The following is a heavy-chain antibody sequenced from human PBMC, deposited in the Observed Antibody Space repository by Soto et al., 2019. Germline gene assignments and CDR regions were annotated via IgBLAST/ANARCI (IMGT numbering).Heavy chain of an antibody. CDR3: ARVAGGLNYYYGIDG. V-gene: IGHV4-30-2*01. J-gene: IGHJ6*02. Sequence: SETLSLTCAVSGGSISSGGYSWSWIRQPPGKGLEWIGYIYHSGSTYYNPSLKSRVTISVDRSKNQFSLKLSSVTAADTAVYYCARVAGGLNYYYGIDGWAQGNTVTFSS. CDR1: GGSISSGGYS. CDR2: IYHSGST. D-gene: IGHD3-22*01.